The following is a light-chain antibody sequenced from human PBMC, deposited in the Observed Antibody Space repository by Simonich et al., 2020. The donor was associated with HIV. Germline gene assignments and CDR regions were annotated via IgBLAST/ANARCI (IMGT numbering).Light chain of an antibody. Sequence: EIVFTQAPSTLSLSPGEKPTLSCRASQSFSSHLAWYQQKPGQAPRLLIHEVSNRATGIPARFSGSGSGTDFTLTISSLESEDFAVYYCQQMKTFGQGTKVEIK. CDR3: QQMKT. V-gene: IGKV3-11*01. CDR1: QSFSSH. CDR2: EVS. J-gene: IGKJ1*01.